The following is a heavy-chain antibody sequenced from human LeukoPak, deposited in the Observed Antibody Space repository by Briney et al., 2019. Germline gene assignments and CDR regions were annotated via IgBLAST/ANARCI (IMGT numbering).Heavy chain of an antibody. CDR1: GFTFSDYY. Sequence: AGGSLRLSCAASGFTFSDYYMSWIRQAPGKGLEWVSYISSSGSTIYYADSVKGRFTISRDNAKNSLSLQMNSLRAEDTAVYYCARVGTAMVTIVAPYYMDVWGKGTTVTVSS. J-gene: IGHJ6*03. CDR3: ARVGTAMVTIVAPYYMDV. D-gene: IGHD5-18*01. CDR2: ISSSGSTI. V-gene: IGHV3-11*04.